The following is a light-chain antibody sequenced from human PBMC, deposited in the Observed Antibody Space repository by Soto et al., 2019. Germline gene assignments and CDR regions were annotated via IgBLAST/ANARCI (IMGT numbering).Light chain of an antibody. CDR2: EVS. CDR3: CSYGGSTEG. J-gene: IGLJ1*01. V-gene: IGLV2-23*02. Sequence: QSALTQPASVSGSPGQSITISCTGTSSDVGSYNLVSWYQQHPGKAPKLMISEVSKRPSGVSSRVSGSKSGTTASLTSAGLQDEDEADYYCCSYGGSTEGFGTGTKLTVL. CDR1: SSDVGSYNL.